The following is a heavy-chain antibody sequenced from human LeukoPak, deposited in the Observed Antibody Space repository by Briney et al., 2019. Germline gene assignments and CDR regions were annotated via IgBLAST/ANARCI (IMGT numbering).Heavy chain of an antibody. D-gene: IGHD3-22*01. CDR1: GGSISSYY. CDR2: IYTSGST. CDR3: ARHVSGYTLDY. V-gene: IGHV4-4*09. Sequence: SETLSLTCTVSGGSISSYYWSWIRQPPGKGLEWIGYIYTSGSTNYNPSLKSRVTISVDTSKNQCSLKLSSVTAGDMAVYYCARHVSGYTLDYWGQGTLVTVSS. J-gene: IGHJ4*02.